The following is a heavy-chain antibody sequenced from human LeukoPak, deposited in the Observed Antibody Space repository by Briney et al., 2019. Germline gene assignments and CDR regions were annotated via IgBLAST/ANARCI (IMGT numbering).Heavy chain of an antibody. Sequence: GASVTVSCKASGCTFTGYYMHWLRQAPGQGLEWMGRINPNSGGTNYAQKSHGRVTMTRENSISTAYMELSRLRSEDTAVYYCALVAGTGSDYWGQGTLVTVSS. D-gene: IGHD6-19*01. CDR2: INPNSGGT. V-gene: IGHV1-2*06. J-gene: IGHJ4*02. CDR1: GCTFTGYY. CDR3: ALVAGTGSDY.